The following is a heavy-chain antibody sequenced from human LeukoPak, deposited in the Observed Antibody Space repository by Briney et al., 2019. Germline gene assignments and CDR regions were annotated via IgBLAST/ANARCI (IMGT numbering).Heavy chain of an antibody. Sequence: PGGSLRLSCVASGFMFSSYWMNWVRQAPGKGLVWVSRISSDGSSTSYADSVKGRFTISRDNAKNTLFLQMNSLRAEDTAVYYCARGPWAFDIWGQGTMDTVSS. CDR1: GFMFSSYW. CDR3: ARGPWAFDI. CDR2: ISSDGSST. V-gene: IGHV3-74*01. J-gene: IGHJ3*02.